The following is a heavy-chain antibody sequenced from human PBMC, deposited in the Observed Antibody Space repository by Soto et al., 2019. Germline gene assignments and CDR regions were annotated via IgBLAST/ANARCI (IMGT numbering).Heavy chain of an antibody. D-gene: IGHD1-1*01. CDR3: ARDNELGPESTGGMDV. J-gene: IGHJ6*02. Sequence: GALRLSCAASGFTFSSYGMHWVRQAPGKGLEWVAVIWYDGSNKYYADSVKGRFTISRDNSKNTLYLQMNSLRAEDTAVYYCARDNELGPESTGGMDVWGQGTTVTVSS. CDR2: IWYDGSNK. CDR1: GFTFSSYG. V-gene: IGHV3-33*01.